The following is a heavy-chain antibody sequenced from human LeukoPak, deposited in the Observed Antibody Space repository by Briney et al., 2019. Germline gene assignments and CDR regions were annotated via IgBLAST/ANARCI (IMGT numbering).Heavy chain of an antibody. CDR3: ARTPTYGFWSGYTLDV. CDR2: ISGGGSNI. J-gene: IGHJ6*02. Sequence: PGGSLRLSCAASGFTVSDNYMTWVRQAPGKGLEWVSYISGGGSNIYYADSVKGRFTVSRDDAKNSLYLQMDSLRAEDTAVYYCARTPTYGFWSGYTLDVWGQGTTVTVSS. D-gene: IGHD3-3*01. V-gene: IGHV3-11*04. CDR1: GFTVSDNY.